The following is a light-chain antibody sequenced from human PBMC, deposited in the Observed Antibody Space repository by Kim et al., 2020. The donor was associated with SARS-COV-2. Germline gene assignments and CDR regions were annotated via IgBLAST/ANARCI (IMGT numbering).Light chain of an antibody. J-gene: IGKJ2*01. V-gene: IGKV1-5*03. Sequence: LSAVVVDSVTITFRASQSVTSWLACYPQKPGKAPNLLIYKSSSFQRGVPSRFSGSWSGTEFTLTIICLQPDDFATYYCQQYNTYHTFGQGTKLEI. CDR2: KSS. CDR3: QQYNTYHT. CDR1: QSVTSW.